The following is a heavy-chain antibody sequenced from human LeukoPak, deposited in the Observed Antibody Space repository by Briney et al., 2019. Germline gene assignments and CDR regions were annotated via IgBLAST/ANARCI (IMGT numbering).Heavy chain of an antibody. Sequence: ASVKVSCKASGFTFTGYYLHWVRQAPGQGLEWMGWISPNSGGTKYAQKFQGRVTMTRDTSISTAYMELSRLRSDDTAVYYCAGGTFDGPLHGTYWYFHVWGRGTLVTVSS. D-gene: IGHD1-14*01. CDR2: ISPNSGGT. J-gene: IGHJ2*01. CDR3: AGGTFDGPLHGTYWYFHV. V-gene: IGHV1-2*02. CDR1: GFTFTGYY.